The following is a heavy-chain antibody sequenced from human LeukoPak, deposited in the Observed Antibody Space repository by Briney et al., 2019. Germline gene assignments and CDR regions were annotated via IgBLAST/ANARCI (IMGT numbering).Heavy chain of an antibody. V-gene: IGHV4-34*01. Sequence: SETLSLTCAVYGGSFSGYYWSWIRQPPGKGLEWIGEINHSGSTNYNPSLKSRVTISVDTSKNQFSLKLSSVTAADTAVYYCARHSRIAAAAFDYWGQGTLVTVSS. CDR3: ARHSRIAAAAFDY. J-gene: IGHJ4*02. D-gene: IGHD6-13*01. CDR1: GGSFSGYY. CDR2: INHSGST.